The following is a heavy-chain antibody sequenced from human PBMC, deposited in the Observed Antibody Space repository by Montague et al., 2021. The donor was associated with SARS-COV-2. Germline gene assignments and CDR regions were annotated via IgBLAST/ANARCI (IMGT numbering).Heavy chain of an antibody. CDR3: ERIGYCSPRCCRGPNGFDS. CDR2: DCYNRNT. Sequence: SETLSLTCSVSGGSTSSSSDNWIWMRQRPGKGREGIISDCYNRNTCYNPSLRVRTTVAVETYRYQFSLKLTSGTDADTAVYYCERIGYCSPRCCRGPNGFDSWGQGTMVTVSS. D-gene: IGHD2-15*01. J-gene: IGHJ5*01. CDR1: GGSTSSSSDN. V-gene: IGHV4-39*07.